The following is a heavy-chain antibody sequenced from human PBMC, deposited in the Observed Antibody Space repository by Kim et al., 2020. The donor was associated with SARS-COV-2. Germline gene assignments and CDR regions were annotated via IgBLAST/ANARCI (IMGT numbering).Heavy chain of an antibody. CDR1: GGSISSSSYY. Sequence: SETLSLTCTVSGGSISSSSYYWGWIRQPPGQGLEWIGSIYYSGSTYYNPSLKSRVTISVDTSKNQFSLKLSPVTAADTAVYYCAISPLGDYYGSGSYYRFDYWGQGTLVTVSS. CDR3: AISPLGDYYGSGSYYRFDY. J-gene: IGHJ4*02. CDR2: IYYSGST. V-gene: IGHV4-39*01. D-gene: IGHD3-10*01.